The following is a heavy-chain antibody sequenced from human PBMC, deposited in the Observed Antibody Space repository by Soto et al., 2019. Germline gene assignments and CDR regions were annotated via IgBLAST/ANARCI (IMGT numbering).Heavy chain of an antibody. CDR1: GFTFSSYS. J-gene: IGHJ4*02. Sequence: EVQLVESGGGLVQPGGSLRLSCAASGFTFSSYSMNWVRQAPGKGLEWVSYISSSRSTIYYADSVKGRFTISRDKNKNSLYLHMLRLRAAAADVYSCARDLPYSAPWDYWGQGTLVTVSS. CDR3: ARDLPYSAPWDY. V-gene: IGHV3-48*01. D-gene: IGHD2-21*01. CDR2: ISSSRSTI.